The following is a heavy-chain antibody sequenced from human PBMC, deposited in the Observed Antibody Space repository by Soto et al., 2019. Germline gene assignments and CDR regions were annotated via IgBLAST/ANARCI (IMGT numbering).Heavy chain of an antibody. CDR1: GFTVSSNY. CDR2: IYSGGST. Sequence: EVQLVESGGGLVQPGGSLRLSCAASGFTVSSNYMSWVRQAPGKGLEWVSVIYSGGSTYYADSVKGRFTISRDNSKNTLYLQMNSLRAEDTAVYYCATVWSGYPYYYYYYMDVWGKGTTVTVSS. CDR3: ATVWSGYPYYYYYYMDV. D-gene: IGHD3-3*01. V-gene: IGHV3-66*01. J-gene: IGHJ6*03.